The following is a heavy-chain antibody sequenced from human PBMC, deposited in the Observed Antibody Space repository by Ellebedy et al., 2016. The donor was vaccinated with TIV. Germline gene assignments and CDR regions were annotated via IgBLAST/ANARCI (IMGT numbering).Heavy chain of an antibody. V-gene: IGHV3-23*01. D-gene: IGHD4-23*01. CDR2: ITKSGGKT. Sequence: PGGSLRLSCTASGFTFSNNAMSWVRQAPGKGLDWVSSITKSGGKTYYADSVKGRFTISRDNSKDTLFLQMNSLRAEDTAIYFCARDPVGVGPAFDIWGQGTMVTVSS. CDR1: GFTFSNNA. J-gene: IGHJ3*02. CDR3: ARDPVGVGPAFDI.